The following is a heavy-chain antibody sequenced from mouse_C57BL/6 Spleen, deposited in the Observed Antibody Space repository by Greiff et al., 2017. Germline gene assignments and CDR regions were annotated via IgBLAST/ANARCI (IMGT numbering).Heavy chain of an antibody. V-gene: IGHV5-9-1*02. CDR3: TRDSSGGEDFAY. CDR2: ISSGGDYI. Sequence: EVNVVESREGLVKPGGSLKLSCAASGFTFSSYAMSWVRQTPEKRLEWVAYISSGGDYIYYADTVKGRFTISRDNARNTLYLQMSSLKSEDTAMYYCTRDSSGGEDFAYWGQGTLVTVSA. J-gene: IGHJ3*01. D-gene: IGHD3-2*02. CDR1: GFTFSSYA.